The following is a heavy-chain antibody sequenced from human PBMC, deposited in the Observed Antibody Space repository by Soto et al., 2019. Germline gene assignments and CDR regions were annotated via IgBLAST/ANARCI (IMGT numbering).Heavy chain of an antibody. CDR1: GGSFSGYY. CDR3: ASGPYYDFWSGHLSY. D-gene: IGHD3-3*01. Sequence: TSETLSLTCAVYGGSFSGYYWSWIRQPPGKGLEWIGEINHSGSTNYNPSLKSRVTISVDTSKNQFSLKLSSVTAADTAVYYCASGPYYDFWSGHLSYWGQGTLVTVSS. V-gene: IGHV4-34*01. J-gene: IGHJ4*02. CDR2: INHSGST.